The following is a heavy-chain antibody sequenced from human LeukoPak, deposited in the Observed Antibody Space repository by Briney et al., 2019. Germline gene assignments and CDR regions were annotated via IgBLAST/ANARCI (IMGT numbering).Heavy chain of an antibody. CDR2: IHDTGST. CDR1: GSSVSTFY. J-gene: IGHJ2*01. CDR3: ARGSTDVYWYLDV. V-gene: IGHV4-59*02. D-gene: IGHD1-26*01. Sequence: SETLSLTCIVSGSSVSTFYWSWLRQSPGTGLEWIGFIHDTGSTAYNPSLKSRVTISLETSKNQLYLMLTSVTAADPAMYYCARGSTDVYWYLDVWGRGTLVTVSS.